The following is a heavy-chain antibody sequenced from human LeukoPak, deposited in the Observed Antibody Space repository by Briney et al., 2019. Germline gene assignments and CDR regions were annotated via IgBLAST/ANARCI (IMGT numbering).Heavy chain of an antibody. D-gene: IGHD2-2*01. Sequence: KPSETLSLTCTVSGGSISSSSYYWGWIRQPPGKGLEWIGSIYYSGSTNYNPSLKSRVTISVDTSKNQFSLKLSSVTAADTAVYYCGRRSPDKNVYCSSTSCHHGGFDPWGQGTLVTVSS. CDR2: IYYSGST. CDR1: GGSISSSSYY. V-gene: IGHV4-39*07. CDR3: GRRSPDKNVYCSSTSCHHGGFDP. J-gene: IGHJ5*02.